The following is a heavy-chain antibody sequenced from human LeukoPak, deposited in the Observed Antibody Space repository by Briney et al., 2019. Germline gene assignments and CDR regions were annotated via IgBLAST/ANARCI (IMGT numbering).Heavy chain of an antibody. D-gene: IGHD6-6*01. V-gene: IGHV4-38-2*02. CDR2: IYHTGTT. J-gene: IGHJ6*03. CDR3: ARDYSSSNYYYYYMDV. Sequence: SETLSLTCAVSGFSIGSGSYWGWIRQPPGKGLEWIGSIYHTGTTYYNPSLKSRVTISVDTSKNQVSLKLSSVTAADTAVYYCARDYSSSNYYYYYMDVWGKGTTVTVSS. CDR1: GFSIGSGSY.